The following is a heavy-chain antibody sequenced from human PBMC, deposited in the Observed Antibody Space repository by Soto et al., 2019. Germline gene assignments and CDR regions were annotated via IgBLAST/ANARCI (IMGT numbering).Heavy chain of an antibody. V-gene: IGHV1-18*01. CDR3: AKNGQPPYYYYGMDV. Sequence: ASVKVSCKASGYTFTTYGISWVRQAPGQGLEWMGWISGYNGDTKNAQKFKGRVTMTVDTSTTTAYMELRSLTSDDRAVYYCAKNGQPPYYYYGMDVWGQGTTVTVSS. J-gene: IGHJ6*02. CDR2: ISGYNGDT. D-gene: IGHD2-8*01. CDR1: GYTFTTYG.